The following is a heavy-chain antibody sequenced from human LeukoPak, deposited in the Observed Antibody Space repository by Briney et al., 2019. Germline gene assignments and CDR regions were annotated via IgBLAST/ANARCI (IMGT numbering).Heavy chain of an antibody. CDR2: ITSTSTYI. CDR1: GFTFNIYS. V-gene: IGHV3-21*01. J-gene: IGHJ4*02. Sequence: KTGGSLRLSFSASGFTFNIYSLNWVRQAPGKGLEWVSSITSTSTYIYYADSVKGRFTISRDNAQNSLYLQMNSLRAEDTAVYYCARVPAHDYFDYWGQGTLVTVSS. CDR3: ARVPAHDYFDY. D-gene: IGHD2-2*01.